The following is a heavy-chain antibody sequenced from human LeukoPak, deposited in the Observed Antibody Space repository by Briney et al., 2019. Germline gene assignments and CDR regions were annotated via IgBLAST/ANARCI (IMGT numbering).Heavy chain of an antibody. V-gene: IGHV3-74*01. CDR3: ARVYCSGGSCRNWFDP. CDR2: INSDGSST. J-gene: IGHJ5*02. CDR1: GFTFSSYW. D-gene: IGHD2-15*01. Sequence: GGPLRLSCAASGFTFSSYWMHWVRQAPGKGLVWVSRINSDGSSTSYADSVKGRFTISRDNAKNTLYLLMNSLRAEDTAVYYCARVYCSGGSCRNWFDPWGQGTLVTVSS.